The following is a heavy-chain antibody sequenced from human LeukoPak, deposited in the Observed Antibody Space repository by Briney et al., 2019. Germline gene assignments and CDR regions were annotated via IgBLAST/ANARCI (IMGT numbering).Heavy chain of an antibody. CDR3: ARDGAAAGFYYFDY. CDR1: GGSISSSSYY. CDR2: IYYSGST. Sequence: SETLSLTCTVPGGSISSSSYYWGWIRQPPGKGLEWIGSIYYSGSTYYNPSLKSRVTISVDTSKNQFSLKLSSVTAADTAVYYCARDGAAAGFYYFDYWGQGTLVTVSS. J-gene: IGHJ4*02. D-gene: IGHD6-13*01. V-gene: IGHV4-39*07.